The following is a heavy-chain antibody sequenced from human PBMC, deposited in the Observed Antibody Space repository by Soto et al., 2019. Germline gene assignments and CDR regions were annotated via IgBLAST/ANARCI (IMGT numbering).Heavy chain of an antibody. CDR2: IASDGNNK. CDR1: GFSFNEFG. J-gene: IGHJ6*02. D-gene: IGHD3-16*02. CDR3: AKNRLGKPYYYYDVMDT. V-gene: IGHV3-30*18. Sequence: QVQLVESGGGVVQPGKSLRLSCAASGFSFNEFGMHWVRQAPGKGLDWVAIIASDGNNKFYADSVRGRFTISRDNSKKAVYLQMDSLRPDDTAVYDCAKNRLGKPYYYYDVMDTLRPGNTVTVFS.